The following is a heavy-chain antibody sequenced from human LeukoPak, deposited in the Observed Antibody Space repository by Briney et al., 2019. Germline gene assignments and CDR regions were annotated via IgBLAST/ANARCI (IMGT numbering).Heavy chain of an antibody. CDR2: IYYTGST. Sequence: PSETLSLTCTVSGGSITSSSYYWGWIRQPPGKGPEWIGSIYYTGSTNYNPSLKSRVTISLDTSKNQFSLKLTSVTAADTAIYYCASVRGYSNGWYASGFDPWGQGTLVTVSS. J-gene: IGHJ5*02. D-gene: IGHD6-19*01. CDR3: ASVRGYSNGWYASGFDP. CDR1: GGSITSSSYY. V-gene: IGHV4-39*07.